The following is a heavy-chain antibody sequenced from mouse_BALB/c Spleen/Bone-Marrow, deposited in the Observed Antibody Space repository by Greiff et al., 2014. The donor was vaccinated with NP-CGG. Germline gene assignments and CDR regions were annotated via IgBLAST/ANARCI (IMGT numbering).Heavy chain of an antibody. CDR1: GFTFSRYG. J-gene: IGHJ2*01. CDR3: ARDGPYFFDY. V-gene: IGHV5-6-3*01. CDR2: INSNGGST. D-gene: IGHD2-10*01. Sequence: EVQLVESGGGLVQPGGSLKLSCAASGFTFSRYGMSWVHQTPDKRLELVATINSNGGSTYYPDSVKGRFTIFRDNAKNTLYLQMSSLKSEDTAMYYCARDGPYFFDYWGRGTTLTVSS.